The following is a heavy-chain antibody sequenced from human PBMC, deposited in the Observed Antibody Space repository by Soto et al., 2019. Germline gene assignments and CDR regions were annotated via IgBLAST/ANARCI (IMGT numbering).Heavy chain of an antibody. CDR3: AHRPSYCSGGSGYSGFDY. D-gene: IGHD2-15*01. V-gene: IGHV2-5*01. J-gene: IGHJ4*02. CDR2: IYWYDDK. CDR1: GFSLSTSGVG. Sequence: QITLKESGPTLVKPTQTLTLTCTFSGFSLSTSGVGVGWIRQPPGTALEWLALIYWYDDKRYSPSLKSRLTITKDTSKNQVVLTMTNMDPVDTATYYCAHRPSYCSGGSGYSGFDYWGQGTLVTVSS.